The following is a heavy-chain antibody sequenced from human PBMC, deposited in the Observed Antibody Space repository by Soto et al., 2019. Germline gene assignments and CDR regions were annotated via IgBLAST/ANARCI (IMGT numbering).Heavy chain of an antibody. V-gene: IGHV1-18*01. CDR3: ARCYCSVGSCYTCWHFDL. Sequence: QVQLVQSGAEVKEPGASVKLSCQASGYTFMNYAISWVRQAPGQGLEWMGWISPSTGNTDQAQNFQGRVTMTLDTSTSTANLLRRTLGSDDSALYYCARCYCSVGSCYTCWHFDLWGRGTLVTVSS. CDR2: ISPSTGNT. J-gene: IGHJ2*01. CDR1: GYTFMNYA. D-gene: IGHD2-15*01.